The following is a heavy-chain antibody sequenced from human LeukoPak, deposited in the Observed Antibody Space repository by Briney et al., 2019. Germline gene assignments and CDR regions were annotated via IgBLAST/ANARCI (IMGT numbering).Heavy chain of an antibody. CDR2: IQQDGSEK. D-gene: IGHD3-3*01. Sequence: GGSLRLSCAASGFTFSSFWVSCVREAPGKGLEGGANIQQDGSEKDYVEAVKGRFTISRDNAKNPLYLQMNSLRAEDTAVYYCARESPKLNYNFWSGPTNYYYYYYMDVWGKGTTVTVSS. CDR3: ARESPKLNYNFWSGPTNYYYYYYMDV. J-gene: IGHJ6*03. V-gene: IGHV3-7*01. CDR1: GFTFSSFW.